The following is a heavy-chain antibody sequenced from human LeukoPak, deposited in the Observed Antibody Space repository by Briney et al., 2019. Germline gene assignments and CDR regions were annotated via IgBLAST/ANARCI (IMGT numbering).Heavy chain of an antibody. V-gene: IGHV3-7*01. D-gene: IGHD5-18*01. CDR1: EFTFSTYW. J-gene: IGHJ6*02. CDR2: IKQDGSEK. CDR3: ARGEFAWIQGSYGMNV. Sequence: PGGSLRLSCAASEFTFSTYWTTWVRQAPGKGLEWVANIKQDGSEKYYVDSAKGRFTISRDNAKNSMYLQMNSLRVEDTAVYYCARGEFAWIQGSYGMNVWGQGTTVTVSS.